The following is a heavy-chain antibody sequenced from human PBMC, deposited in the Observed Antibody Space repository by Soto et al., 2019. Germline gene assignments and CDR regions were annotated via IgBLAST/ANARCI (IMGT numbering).Heavy chain of an antibody. Sequence: QVQLVQSGVEMKKPGASVKVSCKASGYTFTRYGISWVRQAPGQGLEWMGWINPSNGRANYAQNLQDRVTMTTDTSATTAYMELRSLTSDATAMYYCSRHLPGTLDLWGQGTVVTVSS. CDR3: SRHLPGTLDL. J-gene: IGHJ3*01. CDR1: GYTFTRYG. V-gene: IGHV1-18*01. CDR2: INPSNGRA.